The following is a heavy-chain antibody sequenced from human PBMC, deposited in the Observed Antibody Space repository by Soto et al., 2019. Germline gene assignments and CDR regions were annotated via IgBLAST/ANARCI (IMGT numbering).Heavy chain of an antibody. CDR3: VKAVYLLDFDY. D-gene: IGHD1-20*01. J-gene: IGHJ4*02. CDR1: GFTFSSYA. V-gene: IGHV3-23*01. Sequence: EVQLLESGGGLIQPGGSLRLSCAASGFTFSSYAMTWVRQAPGKGLEWVSTISGTRGNTYYADSVKGRFTISRDNSKNTVYLKMASLRAEDTAVYYCVKAVYLLDFDYWGQGTLVTVSS. CDR2: ISGTRGNT.